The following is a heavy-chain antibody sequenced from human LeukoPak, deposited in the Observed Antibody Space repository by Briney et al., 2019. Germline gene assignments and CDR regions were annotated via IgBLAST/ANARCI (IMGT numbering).Heavy chain of an antibody. V-gene: IGHV4-39*01. CDR1: GFSMDTIYYQ. Sequence: PSETLSLTCTVSGFSMDTIYYQWGWIRQPPGRGLEWIGTISYTGKTYYNPSLKSRVTMSVDTSKNQFSLWLSSVTATDTSVYYCARFSGQSMVASDPYGMDVWGQGTTVTVSS. CDR2: ISYTGKT. J-gene: IGHJ6*02. CDR3: ARFSGQSMVASDPYGMDV. D-gene: IGHD6-19*01.